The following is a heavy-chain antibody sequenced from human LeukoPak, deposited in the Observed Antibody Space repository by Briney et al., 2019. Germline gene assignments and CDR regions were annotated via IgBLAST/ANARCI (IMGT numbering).Heavy chain of an antibody. Sequence: GGSLRLSCAASGFTFSSYAMSWVRQAPGKGLEWVSAISGSGGSTYYAASVKGRFTISRDNSKNTLYLQMNSLRAEDTAVYYCAKVSGGSGWYDFDYWGQGTRVTVSS. CDR3: AKVSGGSGWYDFDY. D-gene: IGHD6-19*01. CDR1: GFTFSSYA. CDR2: ISGSGGST. V-gene: IGHV3-23*01. J-gene: IGHJ4*02.